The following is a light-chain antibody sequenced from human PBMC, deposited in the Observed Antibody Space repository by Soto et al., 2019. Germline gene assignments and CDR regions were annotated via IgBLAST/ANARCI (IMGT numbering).Light chain of an antibody. CDR3: QQYGSSPRT. CDR1: QSVSSTY. V-gene: IGKV3-20*01. CDR2: DLS. J-gene: IGKJ2*02. Sequence: EIVLTQSPGTLSLSPGESAILSCRASQSVSSTYLAWYQQKPGQAPRLLIYDLSRRTTGIPDRFSASGSGTDFTLTISRLEPEDFAVYYCQQYGSSPRTFGQGTKLEI.